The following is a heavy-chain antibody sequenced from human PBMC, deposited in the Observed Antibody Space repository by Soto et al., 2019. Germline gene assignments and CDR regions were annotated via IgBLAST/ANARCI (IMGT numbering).Heavy chain of an antibody. J-gene: IGHJ1*01. V-gene: IGHV1-69*13. CDR1: GGTFRSFA. D-gene: IGHD1-1*01. CDR3: VKDNDHAYAF. CDR2: ITPLFGTT. Sequence: ASVKVSCKASGGTFRSFAFSWVRQAPGDGLEWVGGITPLFGTTNYAEKLQGRVTFTADESSSTVHMELSSLTSADSAVYFCVKDNDHAYAFRGQGTLVTVSS.